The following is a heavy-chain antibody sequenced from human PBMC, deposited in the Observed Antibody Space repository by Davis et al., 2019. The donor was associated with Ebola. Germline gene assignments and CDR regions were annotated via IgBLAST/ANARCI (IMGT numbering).Heavy chain of an antibody. D-gene: IGHD3-16*02. CDR3: ARVGVISGDLNY. CDR1: GYSISSGYY. Sequence: PSETLSLTCDVSGYSISSGYYWGWIRQPPGKGLEWIGYIYYRGSTNYNPSLKSRVTISLHTSMNQFSLKLSSVTAADTAVYYCARVGVISGDLNYWGQGTPVTVSS. J-gene: IGHJ4*02. V-gene: IGHV4-38-2*01. CDR2: IYYRGST.